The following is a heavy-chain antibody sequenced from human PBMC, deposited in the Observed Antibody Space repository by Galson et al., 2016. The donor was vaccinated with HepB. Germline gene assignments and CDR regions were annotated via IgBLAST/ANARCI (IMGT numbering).Heavy chain of an antibody. Sequence: SLRLSCAASGFTFSSCGMHWVRQAPGKGLEWLALIWYDGSSDYYADSVKGRFTISRDNSKNTLYLQLNSLRAEDTAVYYCAREHPGIAAAILDYWSQGTLVTVSS. V-gene: IGHV3-33*01. J-gene: IGHJ4*02. CDR1: GFTFSSCG. CDR3: AREHPGIAAAILDY. D-gene: IGHD6-25*01. CDR2: IWYDGSSD.